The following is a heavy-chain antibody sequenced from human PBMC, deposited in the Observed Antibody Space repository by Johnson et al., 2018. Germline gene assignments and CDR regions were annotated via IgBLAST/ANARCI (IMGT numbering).Heavy chain of an antibody. CDR3: ARDMTNGSSWYAFVI. CDR2: INPSGGST. J-gene: IGHJ3*02. CDR1: GYTFTSYY. D-gene: IGHD6-13*01. V-gene: IGHV1-46*01. Sequence: QVQLQESGAEVKKPGASVKVSCKASGYTFTSYYMHWVRQAPGQGLEWMGIINPSGGSTSYAQKFQGRVTMTRETSTSTVYMERSSLRSEDTAVYYCARDMTNGSSWYAFVIWGQGPMVTVSS.